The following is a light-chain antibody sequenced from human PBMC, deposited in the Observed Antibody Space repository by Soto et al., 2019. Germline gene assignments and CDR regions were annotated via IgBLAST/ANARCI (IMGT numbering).Light chain of an antibody. CDR3: CSYAGSSTCV. V-gene: IGLV2-23*01. J-gene: IGLJ3*02. CDR1: SSDVGSYNL. CDR2: EGS. Sequence: QSALTHPASVSGSPGQSITISCTGTSSDVGSYNLVSWYQQHPGKAPKLMIYEGSKRPSGVSNRFSGSKSGNTASLTISGLLSEDEADYYCCSYAGSSTCVFGGGTKVTVL.